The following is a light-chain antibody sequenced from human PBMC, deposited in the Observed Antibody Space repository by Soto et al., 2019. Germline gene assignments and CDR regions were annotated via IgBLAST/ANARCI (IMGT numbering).Light chain of an antibody. CDR2: DAS. J-gene: IGKJ4*01. CDR1: QDISNS. Sequence: DIQMTQYTSSLSASVGDRVTITCQASQDISNSISWYQQRPGKAPKLVIHDASTLETGVPSRLSGSGSGTEFTFTITTLQSEDIATYYCHQYHSLPLTFGGVTNVDVK. CDR3: HQYHSLPLT. V-gene: IGKV1-33*01.